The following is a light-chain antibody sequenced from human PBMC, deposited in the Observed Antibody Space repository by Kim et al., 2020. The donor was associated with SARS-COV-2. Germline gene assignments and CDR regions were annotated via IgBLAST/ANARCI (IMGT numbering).Light chain of an antibody. CDR2: AAS. Sequence: SPSVGDRVSITCRASQSIRNYLNWYQQKPGKAPKLLIYAASTLQSGVPSRFSGSGSGTDFTLTINSLQPEDFASYYCQQSYDTPWTFGQGTKVEIK. V-gene: IGKV1-39*01. CDR3: QQSYDTPWT. J-gene: IGKJ1*01. CDR1: QSIRNY.